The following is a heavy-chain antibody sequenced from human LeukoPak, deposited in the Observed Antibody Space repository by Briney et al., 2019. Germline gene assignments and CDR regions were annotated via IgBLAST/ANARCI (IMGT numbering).Heavy chain of an antibody. Sequence: SETLSLTCSVSGGSISSIGYYWGWIRQPPGKGLEWIGSIYYSGSTYYKPSLKSRVTISVDTSETQFSLKLGSVTAADTAVYYCARSPLSGTYYPIGAFDLWGQGTLVTVSS. CDR1: GGSISSIGYY. J-gene: IGHJ3*01. CDR3: ARSPLSGTYYPIGAFDL. D-gene: IGHD1-26*01. V-gene: IGHV4-39*01. CDR2: IYYSGST.